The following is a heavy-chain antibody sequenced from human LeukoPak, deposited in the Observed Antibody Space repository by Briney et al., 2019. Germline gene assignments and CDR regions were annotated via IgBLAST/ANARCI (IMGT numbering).Heavy chain of an antibody. V-gene: IGHV4-30-2*01. Sequence: SETLSLTCAVSGGSISSGGYSWSWIRQPPGKGLEWIGYIYHSGSTYYNPSLKSRVTISVDRSKNQFSLKLSSVTAADTAVYYCAGVSYYYYGMDVWGQGTTVTVSS. CDR1: GGSISSGGYS. CDR3: AGVSYYYYGMDV. CDR2: IYHSGST. J-gene: IGHJ6*02.